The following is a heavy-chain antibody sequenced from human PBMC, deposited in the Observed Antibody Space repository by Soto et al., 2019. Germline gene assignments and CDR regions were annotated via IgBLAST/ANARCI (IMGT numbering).Heavy chain of an antibody. V-gene: IGHV3-23*01. CDR3: AKDWTRGSGGYPDYFDY. Sequence: EVQLLESGGNLVQPGGSLRLSCAASGFTFSTSDMSWVRQTPEKGLEWVSGISVSGTSTYYADSVKGRFTISRDNSKNTLYLQMKRLRAEDTALYYCAKDWTRGSGGYPDYFDYWGQGTLVTVSS. CDR1: GFTFSTSD. D-gene: IGHD3-10*01. J-gene: IGHJ4*02. CDR2: ISVSGTST.